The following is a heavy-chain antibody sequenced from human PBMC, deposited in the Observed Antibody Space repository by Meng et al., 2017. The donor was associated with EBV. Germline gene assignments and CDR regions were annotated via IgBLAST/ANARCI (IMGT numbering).Heavy chain of an antibody. V-gene: IGHV3-33*01. CDR1: GFTFSNYG. CDR3: ARPTQPYSRAPLDY. J-gene: IGHJ4*02. Sequence: ESGGGVVQPGRSRRVSCAASGFTFSNYGMHWVRQVPGKGLEWVAAIWYDGTNEYYAASVKGRFTISRDNSKSTVYLQMNSLRAEDTAVYFCARPTQPYSRAPLDYWGQGTLVTVSS. CDR2: IWYDGTNE. D-gene: IGHD6-13*01.